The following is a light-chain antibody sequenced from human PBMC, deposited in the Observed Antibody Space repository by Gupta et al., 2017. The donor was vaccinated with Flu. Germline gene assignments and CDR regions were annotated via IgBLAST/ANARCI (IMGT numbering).Light chain of an antibody. CDR2: AKN. Sequence: SSELTQDPAVSVALGQTVRITCQGDSLRKSYASWYQQKPGQAPVLVIYAKNIRPSGIPDRFSCSSSGNTASLTITGAQAEDEADYYCNSRDSTDNHQAVFGGGTKLTVL. J-gene: IGLJ2*01. CDR3: NSRDSTDNHQAV. V-gene: IGLV3-19*01. CDR1: SLRKSY.